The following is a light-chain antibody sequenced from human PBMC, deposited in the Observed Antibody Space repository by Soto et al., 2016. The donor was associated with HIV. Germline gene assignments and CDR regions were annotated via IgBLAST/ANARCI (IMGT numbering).Light chain of an antibody. Sequence: AIQMTQSPPSMAASTGDRVTFSCRATQSIGTFLAWYQQKPARSPKLLIYHSSHLQPGVPSRFSGNGSGTSFTLTINCLQSEDFATYYCQQYSAYPLVFGQGTRLEI. CDR2: HSS. V-gene: IGKV1-8*01. J-gene: IGKJ2*01. CDR3: QQYSAYPLV. CDR1: QSIGTF.